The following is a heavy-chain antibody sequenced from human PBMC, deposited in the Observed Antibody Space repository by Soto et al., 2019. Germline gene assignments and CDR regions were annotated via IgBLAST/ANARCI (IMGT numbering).Heavy chain of an antibody. V-gene: IGHV3-21*01. D-gene: IGHD3-22*01. CDR1: GFTFSSYS. CDR2: ISSSSSYV. Sequence: GGSLRLSCAASGFTFSSYSMNWVRQAPGKGLEWVSSISSSSSYVYYADSVKGRFTISRDNAKNSLYLQMNSLRAEDTAVYYCARERGITMIVAGPFDIWGQGTMVTVSS. CDR3: ARERGITMIVAGPFDI. J-gene: IGHJ3*02.